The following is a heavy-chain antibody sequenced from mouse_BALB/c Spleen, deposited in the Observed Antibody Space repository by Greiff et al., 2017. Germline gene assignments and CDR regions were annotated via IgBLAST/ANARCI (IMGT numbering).Heavy chain of an antibody. J-gene: IGHJ1*01. V-gene: IGHV1-14*01. CDR3: ARRDGSSYWYFDV. CDR2: INPYNDGT. CDR1: GYTFTSYV. D-gene: IGHD1-1*01. Sequence: EVQLQQSGPELVKPGASVKMSCKASGYTFTSYVMHWVKQKPGQGLEWIGYINPYNDGTKYNEKFKGKATLTSDKSSSTAYLQLSSLTSEDTAVYYCARRDGSSYWYFDVWGAGTTVTVSS.